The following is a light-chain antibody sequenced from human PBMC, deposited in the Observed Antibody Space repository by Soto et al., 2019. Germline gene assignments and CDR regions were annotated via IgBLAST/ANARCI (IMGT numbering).Light chain of an antibody. V-gene: IGKV1-5*01. Sequence: DIQMTQSPSTLSASVGDRVTITCRASQSISSWLAWYQQKPGKAPKLLIYDASSLESGVPSRFSGSGSGTEFTLTLSCLQPGDFATYYCQQYNSYSPLTFGGGTKVEIK. CDR2: DAS. CDR3: QQYNSYSPLT. CDR1: QSISSW. J-gene: IGKJ4*01.